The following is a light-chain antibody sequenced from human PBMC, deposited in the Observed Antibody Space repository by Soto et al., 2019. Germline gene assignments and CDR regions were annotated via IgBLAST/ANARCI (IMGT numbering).Light chain of an antibody. V-gene: IGLV2-14*01. J-gene: IGLJ1*01. Sequence: QSALTQPASVSGSPGQSITISCTGTSSDVGGYNYVSWYQQHPGKAPQLMIYDVSNRRSGVFNRFSASKSANTAALTIFARQAEDEDAYYCSSYSSSSTLVFGTGTKVTVL. CDR1: SSDVGGYNY. CDR2: DVS. CDR3: SSYSSSSTLV.